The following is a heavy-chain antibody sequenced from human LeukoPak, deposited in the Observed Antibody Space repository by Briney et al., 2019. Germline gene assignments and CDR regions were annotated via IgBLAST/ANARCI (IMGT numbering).Heavy chain of an antibody. CDR2: IIPISGTT. CDR1: GYTFTTYY. Sequence: SVKVSCKASGYTFTTYYISWVRQAPGQGLEWMGGIIPISGTTNYAQKYQGRVTVTADESTSTAYMELSSLRSEDTAVYYCAGWGARGHYYDSSGYYGYWGQGTLVTVSS. J-gene: IGHJ4*02. D-gene: IGHD3-22*01. V-gene: IGHV1-69*13. CDR3: AGWGARGHYYDSSGYYGY.